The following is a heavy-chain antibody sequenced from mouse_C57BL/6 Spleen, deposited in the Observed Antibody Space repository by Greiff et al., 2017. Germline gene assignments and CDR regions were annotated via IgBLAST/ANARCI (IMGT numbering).Heavy chain of an antibody. Sequence: EVQLQQSGPELVKPGASVTISCKASGYSFTGYYMNWVTQSPEKSLESIGEINTSTGGTTYNQKFKAKATLTVDKSSSTAYMQLKSLTSEDSSVYYCARGGVTTPWFAYWGQGTLVTVSA. V-gene: IGHV1-42*01. CDR3: ARGGVTTPWFAY. J-gene: IGHJ3*01. CDR2: INTSTGGT. CDR1: GYSFTGYY. D-gene: IGHD2-2*01.